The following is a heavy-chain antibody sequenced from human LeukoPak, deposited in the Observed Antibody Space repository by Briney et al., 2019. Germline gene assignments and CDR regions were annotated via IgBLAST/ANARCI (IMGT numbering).Heavy chain of an antibody. J-gene: IGHJ3*02. CDR1: GGSISSGDYY. CDR2: IYYSGST. V-gene: IGHV4-30-4*01. Sequence: PPETLSLTCTVSGGSISSGDYYWSWIRQPPGKGLEWIGYIYYSGSTYYSPSLKSRVTISVDTSKNQFSLKLSSVTAADTAVYYCARAPPPTYYYGSGSYSAPFDIWGQGTMVTVSS. CDR3: ARAPPPTYYYGSGSYSAPFDI. D-gene: IGHD3-10*01.